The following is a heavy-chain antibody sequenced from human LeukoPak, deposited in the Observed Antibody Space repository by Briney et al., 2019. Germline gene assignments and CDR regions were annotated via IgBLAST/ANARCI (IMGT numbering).Heavy chain of an antibody. D-gene: IGHD1/OR15-1a*01. Sequence: SETLPLTCNVSGGSFTNYYWSWIRQTPEKGLEWIGQINHSGDTSYNPSLRSRVTLSVDRSKNQFSPKVTSVTAADTGVYYCARGPGTVGLSPWGQGTLVTVSS. J-gene: IGHJ5*02. CDR3: ARGPGTVGLSP. V-gene: IGHV4-34*01. CDR2: INHSGDT. CDR1: GGSFTNYY.